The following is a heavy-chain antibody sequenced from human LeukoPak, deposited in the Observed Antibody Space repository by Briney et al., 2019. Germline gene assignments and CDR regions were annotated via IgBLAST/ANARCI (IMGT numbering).Heavy chain of an antibody. CDR1: GGSFSGYY. CDR3: ASNTFFIDY. J-gene: IGHJ4*02. V-gene: IGHV4-34*01. CDR2: IYHSGST. Sequence: PSETLSLTCAVYGGSFSGYYWSWIRQPPGKGLEWIGEIYHSGSTNYNPSLKSRVTISVDKSKNQFSLKLSSVTAADTAVYYCASNTFFIDYWGQGTLVTVSS.